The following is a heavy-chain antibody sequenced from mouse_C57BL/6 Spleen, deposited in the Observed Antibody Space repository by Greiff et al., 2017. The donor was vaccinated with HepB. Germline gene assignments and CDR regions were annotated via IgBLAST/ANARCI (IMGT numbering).Heavy chain of an antibody. V-gene: IGHV1-80*01. CDR2: IYPGDGDT. J-gene: IGHJ2*01. D-gene: IGHD3-2*02. Sequence: QVQLLQSGAELVKPGASVKISCNASGYAFSSYWMNWVKQRPGKGLEWIGQIYPGDGDTNYNGKFKGKATLTADKSSSTAYMQLSSLTSEDAAVYFCARQLRLGGYDFDDGGQGTTLTVSS. CDR1: GYAFSSYW. CDR3: ARQLRLGGYDFDD.